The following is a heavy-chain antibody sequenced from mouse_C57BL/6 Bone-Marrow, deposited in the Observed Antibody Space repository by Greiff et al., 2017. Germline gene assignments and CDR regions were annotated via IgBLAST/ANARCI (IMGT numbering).Heavy chain of an antibody. D-gene: IGHD1-1*01. J-gene: IGHJ1*03. V-gene: IGHV1-81*01. CDR3: ARGPFYYYGSSYAQDV. CDR2: IYPRSGNT. Sequence: QVQLQQSGAELARPGASVKLSCKASGYTFTSYGISWVKQRTGQGLEWIGEIYPRSGNTYYNEKFKGKATLTADKSSSTAYMELRSLTSEDSAVYFCARGPFYYYGSSYAQDVWGTGTTVTVSS. CDR1: GYTFTSYG.